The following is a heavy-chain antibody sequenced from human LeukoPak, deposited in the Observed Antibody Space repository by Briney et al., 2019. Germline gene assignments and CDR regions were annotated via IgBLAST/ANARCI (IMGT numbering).Heavy chain of an antibody. Sequence: GGSLRLSYAASGFTVSSNYMSWVRQAPGKGLEGISIIYTSGSTYYAGSVKGRFTISRDNSKNTLYLQMNSLRAEDTAVYYCASRKGAAFDIWGQGTMVTVSS. J-gene: IGHJ3*02. V-gene: IGHV3-53*01. CDR3: ASRKGAAFDI. CDR2: IYTSGST. CDR1: GFTVSSNY.